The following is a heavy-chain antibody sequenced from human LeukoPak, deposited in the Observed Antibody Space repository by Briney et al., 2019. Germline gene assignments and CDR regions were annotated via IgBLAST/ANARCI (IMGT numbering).Heavy chain of an antibody. Sequence: GGSLRLSCAASGFIVSNTFMSWVRQAPGKGLEWVSSLYSGGATYYADSVKGRFSISRDDAKNTVFLQMNTLRDEDTAIYYCVSGLHNYGAGTFTMPFDYWGQGTLVPVSS. CDR2: LYSGGAT. CDR1: GFIVSNTF. V-gene: IGHV3-66*01. CDR3: VSGLHNYGAGTFTMPFDY. D-gene: IGHD3-10*01. J-gene: IGHJ4*02.